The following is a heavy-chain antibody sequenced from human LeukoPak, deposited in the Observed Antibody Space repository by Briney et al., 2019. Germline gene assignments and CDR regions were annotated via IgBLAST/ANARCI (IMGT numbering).Heavy chain of an antibody. CDR2: IYYSGST. V-gene: IGHV4-30-4*08. J-gene: IGHJ6*03. D-gene: IGHD1-14*01. CDR1: GGSISSGDYY. CDR3: AREPLGYYYYYYYMDV. Sequence: SETLSLTCTVSGGSISSGDYYWSWIRQPPGKGLEWIGYIYYSGSTYYNPSLKSRVTISADTSKNQFSLKLSSVTAADTAVYYCAREPLGYYYYYYYMDVWGKGTTVTVSS.